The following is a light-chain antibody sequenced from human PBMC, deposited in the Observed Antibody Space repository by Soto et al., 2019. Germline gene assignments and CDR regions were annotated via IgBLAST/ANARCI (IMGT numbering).Light chain of an antibody. V-gene: IGKV3-15*01. CDR1: QSVSYN. CDR3: QQYKNWSPLT. CDR2: GAF. Sequence: EIVMTQSPATLSVSPGETATLSCRASQSVSYNLAWYQQKPGQGPRLLIYGAFTRATGIPARFSGSGSGTEFTLTISSLQSADFAVYYCQQYKNWSPLTFGGGTKVEIK. J-gene: IGKJ4*01.